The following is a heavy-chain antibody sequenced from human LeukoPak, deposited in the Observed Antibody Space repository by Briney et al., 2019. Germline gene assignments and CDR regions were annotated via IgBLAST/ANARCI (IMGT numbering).Heavy chain of an antibody. D-gene: IGHD5-24*01. CDR2: IDNDGSST. V-gene: IGHV3-74*01. J-gene: IGHJ3*02. Sequence: GGSLRLSCAASGFTFSSYWMHWVRQVPGKGLVWVSRIDNDGSSTSCADSVKGRFTISRDNAKNTLYLQMNSLRAEDTAVYYCVRVRRDGSPGAFDIWGQGTMVTVSS. CDR3: VRVRRDGSPGAFDI. CDR1: GFTFSSYW.